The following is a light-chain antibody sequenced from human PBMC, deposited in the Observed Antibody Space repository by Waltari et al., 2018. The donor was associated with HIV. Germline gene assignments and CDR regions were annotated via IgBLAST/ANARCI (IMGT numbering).Light chain of an antibody. J-gene: IGLJ1*01. CDR1: SSNIGSNT. V-gene: IGLV1-44*01. CDR3: AAWDDNLDAYV. CDR2: SND. Sequence: QSVLTQPPSASATPGQRFTISCSGSSSNIGSNTVHWYQQFSGTAPNLLISSNDQRPSGVPDRFSGSKSGTSASLAITGLQSEDEADYYCAAWDDNLDAYVFGTGTKVTVL.